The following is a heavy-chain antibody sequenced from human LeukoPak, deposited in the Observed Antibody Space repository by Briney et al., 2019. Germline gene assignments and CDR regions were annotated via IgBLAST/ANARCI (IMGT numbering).Heavy chain of an antibody. Sequence: QTGGSLRLSCAASGFTFNTYWMHWVRQAPGKGLVWVSQINGDGSSTAYADSVKGRFTISRDNAKNTLYLQMNSLRAEDTAIYYCAKEDLLRFLDVWGQGTTVTVS. CDR1: GFTFNTYW. CDR3: AKEDLLRFLDV. J-gene: IGHJ6*02. D-gene: IGHD3-3*01. V-gene: IGHV3-74*01. CDR2: INGDGSST.